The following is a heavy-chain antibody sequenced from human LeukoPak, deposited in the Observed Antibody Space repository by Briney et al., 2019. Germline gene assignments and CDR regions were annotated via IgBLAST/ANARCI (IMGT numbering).Heavy chain of an antibody. V-gene: IGHV1-18*01. Sequence: ASVKVTCKASGYTFTSYGISWVRQAPGQGLEWMGWISAYNGNTNYAQKLQGRVTMTTDTSTSTAYMELRSLRSDDTAVYYCARRGSSTSSAGYYNWFDPWGQGTLVTVSS. CDR1: GYTFTSYG. CDR2: ISAYNGNT. CDR3: ARRGSSTSSAGYYNWFDP. D-gene: IGHD2-2*01. J-gene: IGHJ5*02.